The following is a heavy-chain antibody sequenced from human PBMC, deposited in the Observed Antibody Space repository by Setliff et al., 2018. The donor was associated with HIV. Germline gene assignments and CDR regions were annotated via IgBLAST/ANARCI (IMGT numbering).Heavy chain of an antibody. Sequence: SETLSLTCTVSGGSISSGDYYWSWIRQPPGKGLEWIGYIYYSGSTYYNPSLKSRVTISVDTSKNQFSLKLSSVTAADTAVYYCAREGKEGATPFDYWGQGTLVTVLL. CDR1: GGSISSGDYY. D-gene: IGHD1-26*01. V-gene: IGHV4-30-4*08. J-gene: IGHJ4*02. CDR3: AREGKEGATPFDY. CDR2: IYYSGST.